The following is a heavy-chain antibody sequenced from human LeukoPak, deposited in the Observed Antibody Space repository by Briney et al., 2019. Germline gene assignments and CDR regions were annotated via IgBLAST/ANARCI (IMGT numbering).Heavy chain of an antibody. V-gene: IGHV3-48*01. CDR1: GFTLSNYS. D-gene: IGHD4-11*01. CDR3: ARGVPKTSYYYYYMDV. J-gene: IGHJ6*03. CDR2: ISGSGFTI. Sequence: GGSLRLSCAVSGFTLSNYSMNWVRQAPGKGLEWISYISGSGFTIHYADSVKGRFTISRDNAKNSLYLQMNSPRAEDTAVYYCARGVPKTSYYYYYMDVWGKGTTVTVSS.